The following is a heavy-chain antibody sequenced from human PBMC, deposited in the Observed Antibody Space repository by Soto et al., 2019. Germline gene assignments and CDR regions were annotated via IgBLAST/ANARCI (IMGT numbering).Heavy chain of an antibody. CDR3: AKVGLYYYDSSGTYGMDV. J-gene: IGHJ6*02. D-gene: IGHD3-22*01. V-gene: IGHV3-23*01. Sequence: LRLSCAASGFTFSSYAMSWVRQAPGKGLEWVSAISGSGGSTYYADSVKGRFTISRDNSKNTLYLQMNSLRAEDTAVYYCAKVGLYYYDSSGTYGMDVWGQGTTVTVSS. CDR1: GFTFSSYA. CDR2: ISGSGGST.